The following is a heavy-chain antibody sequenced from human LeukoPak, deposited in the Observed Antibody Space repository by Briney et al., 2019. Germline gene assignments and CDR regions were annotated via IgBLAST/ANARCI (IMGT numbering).Heavy chain of an antibody. D-gene: IGHD3-16*01. V-gene: IGHV3-30-3*01. CDR1: GFTLSNSW. J-gene: IGHJ4*02. CDR2: ISYAGSNK. CDR3: ARDWAYYFDY. Sequence: GGSLRLSCAASGFTLSNSWMHWVRQAPGKGLEWVAGISYAGSNKYYTDSVKGRFTVSRDDSKHTLYLQMNSLRAEDTAMYYCARDWAYYFDYWGQGTLVTVSP.